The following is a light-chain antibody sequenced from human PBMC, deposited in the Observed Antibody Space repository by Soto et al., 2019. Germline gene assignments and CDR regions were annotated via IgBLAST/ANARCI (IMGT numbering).Light chain of an antibody. CDR1: SSNIGSNY. CDR2: RDN. J-gene: IGLJ3*02. Sequence: QAVVTQPPSASGTPGQRVTISCSGSSSNIGSNYVYWYQQLPGTAPKLLIYRDNQRPSGVPDRFSGSKSGTSASLATSGLRSEDEADYYCAAWDDSLRGVMFGGGTKLTVL. CDR3: AAWDDSLRGVM. V-gene: IGLV1-47*01.